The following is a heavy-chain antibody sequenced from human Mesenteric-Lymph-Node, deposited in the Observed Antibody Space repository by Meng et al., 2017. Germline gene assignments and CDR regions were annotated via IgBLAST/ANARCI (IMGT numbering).Heavy chain of an antibody. V-gene: IGHV3-11*04. Sequence: QVQLVECGGGVVKAGGSLRLSCAASGFTFSDYYMTWIRQPPGQGLEWLASVSPTSGSLYFADSVKGRFSISRDNAKNSVSLQMTRLRVEDTAVYYCARDHGSLNWFDPWGQGTLVTVSS. D-gene: IGHD6-25*01. CDR2: VSPTSGSL. CDR3: ARDHGSLNWFDP. J-gene: IGHJ5*02. CDR1: GFTFSDYY.